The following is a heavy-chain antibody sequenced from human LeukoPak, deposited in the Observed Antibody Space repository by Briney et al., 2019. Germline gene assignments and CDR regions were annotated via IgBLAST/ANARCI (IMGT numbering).Heavy chain of an antibody. J-gene: IGHJ4*02. CDR2: IHYSGST. V-gene: IGHV4-59*01. CDR3: ASTGGSSSWYFGY. Sequence: SETLSLTCTVSGGSISSYYWSWIRQPPGKGLEWIGYIHYSGSTNYNPSLKSRVTISVDTSKNQFSLKLSSVTAADTAVYYCASTGGSSSWYFGYWGQGTLVTVSS. D-gene: IGHD6-13*01. CDR1: GGSISSYY.